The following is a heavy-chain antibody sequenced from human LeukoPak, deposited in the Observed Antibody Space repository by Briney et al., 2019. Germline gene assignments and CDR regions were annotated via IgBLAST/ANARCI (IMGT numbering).Heavy chain of an antibody. D-gene: IGHD6-6*01. CDR1: GLTLSSYW. CDR2: IKQDGCEK. CDR3: ARDGHSSSSPFDY. J-gene: IGHJ4*02. Sequence: GGSLSLSYAASGLTLSSYWMRWVRQPPGKGLEWVANIKQDGCEKYYVDSVKGRFTISRDNAKNSLYLQMNSLRAEDTAVYYCARDGHSSSSPFDYWGEGTLVTVSS. V-gene: IGHV3-7*01.